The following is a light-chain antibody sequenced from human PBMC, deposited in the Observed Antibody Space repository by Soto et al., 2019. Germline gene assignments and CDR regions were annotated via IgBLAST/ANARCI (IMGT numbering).Light chain of an antibody. J-gene: IGKJ2*01. CDR3: LHHNTYPPYT. CDR2: AAS. V-gene: IGKV1-17*01. Sequence: DIQMTQSPSSLSASVVDRVTITYRASQGIRNDLGWYQQKPGKAPKRLIYAASSLQSGVPSRFSGSGSGTEFTHTISTLQPEDFATYDCLHHNTYPPYTFGKGTKLYIK. CDR1: QGIRND.